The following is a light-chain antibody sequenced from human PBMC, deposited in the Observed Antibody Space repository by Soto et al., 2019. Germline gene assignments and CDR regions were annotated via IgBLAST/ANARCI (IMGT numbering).Light chain of an antibody. CDR3: QVWDSSSDPLYV. CDR2: YDS. J-gene: IGLJ1*01. CDR1: NIGSKS. V-gene: IGLV3-21*04. Sequence: VLTQPPSVSVAPGKTARITCGGNNIGSKSVHWYQQKPGQAPVLVIYYDSDRPSGIPERFSGSNSGNTATLTISRVEAGDEADYYCQVWDSSSDPLYVFGTGTKVTVL.